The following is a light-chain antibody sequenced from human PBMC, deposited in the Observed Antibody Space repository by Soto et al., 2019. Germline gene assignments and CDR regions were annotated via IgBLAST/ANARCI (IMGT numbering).Light chain of an antibody. Sequence: QSALTQPPSVSGSSGQSVTISCIGTSSDVGSYNRVSWYQQPPGTAPKLMIYEVSNRPSGVPDRFSGSKSGNTASLTISGLQAEDEADYYCSSYTISSTVVYGGGTKLTVL. CDR2: EVS. J-gene: IGLJ2*01. CDR1: SSDVGSYNR. CDR3: SSYTISSTVV. V-gene: IGLV2-18*02.